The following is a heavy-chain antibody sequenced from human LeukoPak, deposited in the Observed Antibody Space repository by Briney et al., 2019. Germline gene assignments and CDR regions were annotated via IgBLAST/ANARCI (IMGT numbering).Heavy chain of an antibody. J-gene: IGHJ5*02. D-gene: IGHD2-15*01. CDR3: ARDRGYCSGGSCRNWFDP. Sequence: ASVKVSCKASGYTFTGYYMHWGRQAPGQGLEWMGWINPNSGGTNYAQKFQGRVTMTRDTSISTAYMELSRLRSDDTAVYYCARDRGYCSGGSCRNWFDPWGQGTLVTVSS. CDR1: GYTFTGYY. V-gene: IGHV1-2*02. CDR2: INPNSGGT.